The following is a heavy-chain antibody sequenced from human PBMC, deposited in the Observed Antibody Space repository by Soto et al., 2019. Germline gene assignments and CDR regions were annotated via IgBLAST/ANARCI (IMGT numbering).Heavy chain of an antibody. CDR1: GAPFAIITC. Sequence: PSGTLSPTSPALGAPFAIITCGGWSPHPPGRGRGGIGEIYHSGSTNYNPSLKSRVTISVDKSKNQFSLKLSSVTAADRAVYYCARVGKSYYYDSSGYYWFDYWGQGTLVTVSS. V-gene: IGHV4-4*02. D-gene: IGHD3-22*01. CDR2: IYHSGST. CDR3: ARVGKSYYYDSSGYYWFDY. J-gene: IGHJ4*02.